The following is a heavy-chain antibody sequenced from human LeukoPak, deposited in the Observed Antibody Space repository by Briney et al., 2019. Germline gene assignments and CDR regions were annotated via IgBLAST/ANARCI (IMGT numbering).Heavy chain of an antibody. CDR1: GFTFSSYG. Sequence: GGSLRLSCAASGFTFSSYGMHWVRQAPGKGLEWVAVIWYDGSNKYYADSVKGRFTISRDNSKNTLYLQMNSLRAEDTAVYYCARDYYDSSGYYSLSNWFDPWGQGTLVTVSS. CDR2: IWYDGSNK. CDR3: ARDYYDSSGYYSLSNWFDP. V-gene: IGHV3-33*01. D-gene: IGHD3-22*01. J-gene: IGHJ5*02.